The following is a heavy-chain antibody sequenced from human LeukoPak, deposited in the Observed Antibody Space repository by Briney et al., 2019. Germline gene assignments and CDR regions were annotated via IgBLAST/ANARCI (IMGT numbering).Heavy chain of an antibody. D-gene: IGHD6-13*01. V-gene: IGHV3-9*01. J-gene: IGHJ4*02. CDR1: GFTFDDYP. Sequence: GVSLRLSCAASGFTFDDYPMHWVRQSPGKGLEGVSGISWNSGSIGYADSVKGRFTISRDNAKNSLYLQMNSLRAEDTALYYCALTAGNGYWGQGTLVTVSS. CDR2: ISWNSGSI. CDR3: ALTAGNGY.